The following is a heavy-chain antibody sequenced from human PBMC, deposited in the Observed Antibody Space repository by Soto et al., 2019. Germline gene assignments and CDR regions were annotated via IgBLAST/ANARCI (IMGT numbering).Heavy chain of an antibody. V-gene: IGHV1-3*01. CDR2: INDGNGNT. D-gene: IGHD1-1*01. CDR3: ARGQLTLDV. Sequence: QVQLVQSGAEVKKPGASVKVSCKASGYTFTSYAMHWVRQAPGQRLEWMGWINDGNGNTKYSQKFQGRVTITRDTSASTAYMEPSSLRSEDTAVYYCARGQLTLDVWGQGTTVTVSS. CDR1: GYTFTSYA. J-gene: IGHJ6*02.